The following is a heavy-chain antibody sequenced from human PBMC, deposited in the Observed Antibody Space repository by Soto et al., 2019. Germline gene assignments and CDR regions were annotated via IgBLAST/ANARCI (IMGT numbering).Heavy chain of an antibody. D-gene: IGHD1-26*01. Sequence: PSETLSLTCTVSGGSISSYYWSWIRQPPGKGLEWIGYIYYSGSTNYNPSLKSRVTISVDTSKNQFSLKLSSVTAADTAVYYCARVSLVGATTGDYWGQGTLVTVSS. V-gene: IGHV4-59*01. J-gene: IGHJ4*02. CDR1: GGSISSYY. CDR3: ARVSLVGATTGDY. CDR2: IYYSGST.